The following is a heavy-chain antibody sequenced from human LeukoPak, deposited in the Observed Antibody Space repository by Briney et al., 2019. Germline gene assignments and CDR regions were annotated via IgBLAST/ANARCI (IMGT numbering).Heavy chain of an antibody. J-gene: IGHJ4*02. CDR3: ARGLGYYGSGTEFDY. V-gene: IGHV4-61*01. CDR1: GGSVSSGSCY. D-gene: IGHD3-10*01. CDR2: IYYSGST. Sequence: PSETLSLTCTVSGGSVSSGSCYWSWIRQPRGKGLEWIGYIYYSGSTNYNLSVKSRVTISVYTSKNQFPLNLSSVPAADTAVYYCARGLGYYGSGTEFDYWGQGTLVTVSS.